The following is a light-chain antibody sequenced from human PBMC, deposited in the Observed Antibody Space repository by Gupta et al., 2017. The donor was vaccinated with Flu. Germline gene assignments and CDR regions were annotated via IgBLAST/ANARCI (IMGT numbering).Light chain of an antibody. V-gene: IGKV1-16*02. CDR3: QQYNSFPLT. CDR2: AAS. CDR1: QGISTY. Sequence: DIQMTQSPSSLYASVGDRVTITCRASQGISTYLAWFQQKPGRAPKSLIYAASRLKSGVPSKFSGSGSGTDFILTISSLQPEDFATYYCQQYNSFPLTFGGGTKVEIK. J-gene: IGKJ4*01.